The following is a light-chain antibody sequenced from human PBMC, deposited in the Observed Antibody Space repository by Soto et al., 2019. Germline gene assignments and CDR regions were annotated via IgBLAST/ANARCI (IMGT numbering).Light chain of an antibody. V-gene: IGKV3-20*01. CDR3: QQYGSSPLT. J-gene: IGKJ4*01. Sequence: EIVLTQSPGTLSLSPGERATLSCRASQSVSSSFLAWYQQKPGQAPRLLIYVASSRAPGIPDRFSGSGSGTDFTLTISRLEPEDVAVYYCQQYGSSPLTFGGGTKVEIK. CDR1: QSVSSSF. CDR2: VAS.